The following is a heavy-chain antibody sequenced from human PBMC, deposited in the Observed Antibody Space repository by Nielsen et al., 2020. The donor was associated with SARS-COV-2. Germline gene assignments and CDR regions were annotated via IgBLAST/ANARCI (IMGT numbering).Heavy chain of an antibody. CDR3: TRVTDYGQHTRGFQH. Sequence: SETLSLTCTVSGGSISSSSYYWGWIRQPPGKGLEWIGSIYYSGSTYYNPSLKSRVTISVDTSKNQFSLKLSSVTAADTAVYYCTRVTDYGQHTRGFQHWGQGTLVTVSS. D-gene: IGHD4-17*01. CDR2: IYYSGST. J-gene: IGHJ1*01. CDR1: GGSISSSSYY. V-gene: IGHV4-39*01.